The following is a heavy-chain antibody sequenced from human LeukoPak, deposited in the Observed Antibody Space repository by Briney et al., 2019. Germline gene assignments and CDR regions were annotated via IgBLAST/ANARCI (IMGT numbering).Heavy chain of an antibody. CDR3: ARSIGCCSGGSCFLGWFDP. CDR1: GGSISSSSYY. J-gene: IGHJ5*02. V-gene: IGHV4-39*01. Sequence: SETLSLTCTVSGGSISSSSYYWGWIRQPPGKGLEWIGSIYYSGSTYYNPSLKSRVTISVDTSKNQFSLKLSSVTAADTAVYYCARSIGCCSGGSCFLGWFDPWGQGTLVTVSS. D-gene: IGHD2-15*01. CDR2: IYYSGST.